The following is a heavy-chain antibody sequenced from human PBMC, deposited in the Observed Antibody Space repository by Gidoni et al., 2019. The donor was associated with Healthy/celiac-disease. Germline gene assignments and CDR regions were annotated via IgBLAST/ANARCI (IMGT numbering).Heavy chain of an antibody. CDR3: ARDNILWFGESKYYYYYMDV. CDR1: GYTFTSYA. V-gene: IGHV1-3*01. CDR2: INAGNGNT. D-gene: IGHD3-10*01. J-gene: IGHJ6*03. Sequence: QVQLVQSGAEVKKPGASVKVSCKAYGYTFTSYAMHWVRQAPGQRLAWMGWINAGNGNTKYSQKFQGRVTITRDTSASTAYMELSSLRSEDTAVYYCARDNILWFGESKYYYYYMDVWGKGTTVTVSS.